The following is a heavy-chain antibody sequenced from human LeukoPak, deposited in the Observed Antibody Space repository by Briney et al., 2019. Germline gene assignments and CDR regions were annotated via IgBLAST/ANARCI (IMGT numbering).Heavy chain of an antibody. CDR3: STEQTMNVLVDTLHY. D-gene: IGHD3-22*01. J-gene: IGHJ4*02. CDR2: VGRDDVER. CDR1: GSTVTELS. Sequence: ASGKVCFKGSGSTVTELSIHWVRQGPGQGLERMGGVGRDDVERGYTQKFQSRVTMTEDTFTRTAYKELISLKSEDAGVYYCSTEQTMNVLVDTLHYWGQGTLVTVSS. V-gene: IGHV1-24*01.